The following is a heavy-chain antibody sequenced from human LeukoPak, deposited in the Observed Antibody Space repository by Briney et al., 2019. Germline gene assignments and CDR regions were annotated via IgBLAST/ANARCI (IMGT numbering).Heavy chain of an antibody. Sequence: PGGSLRLSCAASGFTFSNYGMHWVRQAPGKGLEWVAIIRYDGSKNYYADPVKGRFTISRDNSNNTLFLQMNSLRAEDTAVYYCAKDLAPGMAATGPGYWGQRTLVTVSS. J-gene: IGHJ4*02. CDR2: IRYDGSKN. CDR1: GFTFSNYG. CDR3: AKDLAPGMAATGPGY. D-gene: IGHD6-13*01. V-gene: IGHV3-30*02.